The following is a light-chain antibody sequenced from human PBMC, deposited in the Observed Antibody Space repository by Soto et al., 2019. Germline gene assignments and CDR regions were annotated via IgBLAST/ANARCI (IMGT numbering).Light chain of an antibody. CDR3: QQYSSYPWT. J-gene: IGKJ1*01. V-gene: IGKV1-5*01. CDR1: QSINTW. CDR2: DAS. Sequence: DIQMTQSPSTLSASVGDRVTTTCRASQSINTWLAWYQQKPGKAPNLLIYDASSLGSGVPSRFSGSGSGTEFTLTISSLQPDDFATYHCQQYSSYPWTFGQGTKVDIK.